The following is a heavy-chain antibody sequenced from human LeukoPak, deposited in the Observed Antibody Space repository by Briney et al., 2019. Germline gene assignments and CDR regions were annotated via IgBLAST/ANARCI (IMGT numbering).Heavy chain of an antibody. V-gene: IGHV3-9*01. CDR2: ISWNSGSI. CDR1: GFTFDDYA. J-gene: IGHJ4*02. D-gene: IGHD3-10*01. CDR3: AKHMRARYSSGSYYNAGFDY. Sequence: GRSLRLSCAASGFTFDDYAMHWVRQAPGKGLEWVSGISWNSGSIGYADSVKGRFTISRDNAKNSLYLQMNSLRAEHTALYYCAKHMRARYSSGSYYNAGFDYWGQGTLVTVSS.